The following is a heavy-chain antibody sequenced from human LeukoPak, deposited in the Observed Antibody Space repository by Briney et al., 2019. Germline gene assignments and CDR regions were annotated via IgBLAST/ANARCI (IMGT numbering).Heavy chain of an antibody. J-gene: IGHJ4*02. CDR2: ISNYNGDT. V-gene: IGHV1-18*01. Sequence: GASVKVSCKASGYTFNSYAFSWVRQAPGQGLEWVGWISNYNGDTNYAQKFQGRVTMTTDTSTKTSHMELRNLGSDDTAVYNCARALYSDSSGYYPGLDHWGQGTLVTVSS. CDR1: GYTFNSYA. CDR3: ARALYSDSSGYYPGLDH. D-gene: IGHD3-22*01.